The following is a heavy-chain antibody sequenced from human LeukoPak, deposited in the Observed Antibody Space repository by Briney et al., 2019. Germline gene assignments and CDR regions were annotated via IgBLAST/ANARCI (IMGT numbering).Heavy chain of an antibody. CDR3: AKDWLPNYYYYMDV. V-gene: IGHV3-30*02. CDR1: GFTVNSNY. Sequence: GGSLRLSCAASGFTVNSNYMSWVRQAPGKGLEWVAFIRYDGSNKYYADSVKGRFTISRDNSKNTLYLQMNSLRAEDTAVYYCAKDWLPNYYYYMDVWGKGTTVTVSS. J-gene: IGHJ6*03. D-gene: IGHD5-12*01. CDR2: IRYDGSNK.